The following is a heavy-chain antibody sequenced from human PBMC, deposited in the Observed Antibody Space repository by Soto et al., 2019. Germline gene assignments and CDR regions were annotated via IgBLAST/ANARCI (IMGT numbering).Heavy chain of an antibody. V-gene: IGHV3-30*03. CDR3: ARDGYCSGGSCYSDPVFDY. CDR1: GFSFSTYG. D-gene: IGHD2-15*01. Sequence: PGGSLRLSCAASGFSFSTYGMHWVRQAPGKGLEWVAFISNDGSNKCYADSVKGRFTISRDNSKNTLYLQMNSLRAEDTAVYYCARDGYCSGGSCYSDPVFDYWGQGTLVTV. J-gene: IGHJ4*02. CDR2: ISNDGSNK.